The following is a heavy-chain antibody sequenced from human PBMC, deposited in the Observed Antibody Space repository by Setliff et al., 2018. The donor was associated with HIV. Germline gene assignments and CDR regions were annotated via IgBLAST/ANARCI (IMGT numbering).Heavy chain of an antibody. J-gene: IGHJ4*02. CDR3: VKGIIALADTLAGL. Sequence: GGSLXLSCAASGFTCSTFARFWVRQAPGKGLEWFSGISVSAASTYYADSVKGRFTISRDNSKKTLYLQMNSLRAEDTAIYYCVKGIIALADTLAGLWGRGTLVTVSS. CDR2: ISVSAAST. V-gene: IGHV3-23*01. D-gene: IGHD6-19*01. CDR1: GFTCSTFA.